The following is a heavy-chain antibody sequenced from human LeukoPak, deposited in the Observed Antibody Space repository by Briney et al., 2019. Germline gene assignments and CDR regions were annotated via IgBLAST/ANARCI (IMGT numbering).Heavy chain of an antibody. D-gene: IGHD3-3*01. CDR1: GFTFSSYS. CDR3: ARDNGLTIFGVVIIGLDV. V-gene: IGHV3-21*01. Sequence: GGSLRLSCAASGFTFSSYSMNWVRQAPGKGLEWVSSISSSSSYIYYADSVKGRFTISRDNAKNPLYLQMNSLRAEDTAVYYCARDNGLTIFGVVIIGLDVWGQGTTVTVSS. CDR2: ISSSSSYI. J-gene: IGHJ6*02.